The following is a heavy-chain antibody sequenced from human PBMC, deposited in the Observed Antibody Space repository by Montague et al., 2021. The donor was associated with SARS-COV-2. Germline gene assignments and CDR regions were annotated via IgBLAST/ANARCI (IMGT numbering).Heavy chain of an antibody. CDR3: VKASQFLWLGQFARDAFDL. D-gene: IGHD3-10*01. J-gene: IGHJ3*01. CDR2: ISYEGSEK. Sequence: SLRLSCAASGFSFNNFGIHWVRQAPDKGLEWVAVISYEGSEKSFADSVKGRFVISRDSSQDTVYLQMNSLRVEDTAMYYCVKASQFLWLGQFARDAFDLWGQGTLVSVSS. V-gene: IGHV3-30*18. CDR1: GFSFNNFG.